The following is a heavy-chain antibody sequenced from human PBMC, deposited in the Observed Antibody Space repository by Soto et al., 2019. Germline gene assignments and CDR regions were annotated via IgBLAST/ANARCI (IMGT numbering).Heavy chain of an antibody. CDR1: GGSITNYY. Sequence: QVQLQESGPGLVKPSETLSLTCTVSGGSITNYYCSWFRQPPGKGLEWIGYIQYNGYSAYNLSLKRRVTMSMDTSTTQFSLMRESVTATDTAVYYCARHGFGSLHGLVDVWGQGTTVIVSS. CDR3: ARHGFGSLHGLVDV. D-gene: IGHD3-10*01. J-gene: IGHJ6*02. CDR2: IQYNGYS. V-gene: IGHV4-59*08.